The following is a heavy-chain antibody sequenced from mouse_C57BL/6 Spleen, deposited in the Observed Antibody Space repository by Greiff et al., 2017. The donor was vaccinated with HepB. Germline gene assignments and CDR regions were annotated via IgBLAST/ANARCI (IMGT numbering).Heavy chain of an antibody. CDR1: GFTFSDYY. J-gene: IGHJ1*03. V-gene: IGHV5-16*01. CDR2: INYDGSST. Sequence: EVKVEESEGGLVQPGSSMKLSCTASGFTFSDYYMAWVRQVPEKGLEWVANINYDGSSTYYLDSLKSRFIISRDNAKNILYLQMSSLKSEDTATYYCAREGGYYGGYFDVWGTGTTVTVSS. CDR3: AREGGYYGGYFDV. D-gene: IGHD1-1*01.